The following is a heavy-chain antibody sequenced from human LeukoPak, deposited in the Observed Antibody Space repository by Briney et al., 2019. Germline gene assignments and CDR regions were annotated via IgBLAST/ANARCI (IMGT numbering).Heavy chain of an antibody. V-gene: IGHV3-30*18. CDR1: GFTFSSYG. Sequence: PGGSLRLSCAASGFTFSSYGMHWVRQAPGKGLEWVAVISYDGSNKYYADSVKGRFTISRDNSKNTLYLQMNSLRAEDTAVYYCAKGLWFGELPTFDYWGQGTLVTVSS. D-gene: IGHD3-10*01. CDR2: ISYDGSNK. CDR3: AKGLWFGELPTFDY. J-gene: IGHJ4*02.